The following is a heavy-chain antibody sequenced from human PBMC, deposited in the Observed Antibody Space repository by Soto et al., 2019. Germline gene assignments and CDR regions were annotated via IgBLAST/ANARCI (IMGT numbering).Heavy chain of an antibody. Sequence: EVQLVESGGGLVQPGGSLRLSCAASGFTFSSFWMHWVRQGPGEGLVWVSRINSDGSASSYAGSVKGRFTISRDNAKNTLYLQMDRLRVEDTAVYYCVRGAEGSWAWWLTHWGQGTLVTVSP. CDR3: VRGAEGSWAWWLTH. CDR2: INSDGSAS. CDR1: GFTFSSFW. D-gene: IGHD2-15*01. V-gene: IGHV3-74*01. J-gene: IGHJ4*02.